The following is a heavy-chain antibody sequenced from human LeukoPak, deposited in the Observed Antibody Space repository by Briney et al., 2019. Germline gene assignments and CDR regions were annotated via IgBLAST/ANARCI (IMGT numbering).Heavy chain of an antibody. V-gene: IGHV3-7*01. CDR1: GFTFSSYW. CDR3: AAHVNDAGDFGY. CDR2: IKQDGSEK. Sequence: PGGSLRLSCAASGFTFSSYWMTWVRQAPEKGLEWVANIKQDGSEKYYVDSVKGRFTTSRDNAKISLFLQMNNLRAEDTAVYYCAAHVNDAGDFGYWGQGTLVAVSS. J-gene: IGHJ4*02. D-gene: IGHD2-8*01.